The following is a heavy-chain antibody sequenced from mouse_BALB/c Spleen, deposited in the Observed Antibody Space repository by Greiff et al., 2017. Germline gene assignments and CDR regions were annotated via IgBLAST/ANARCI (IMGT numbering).Heavy chain of an antibody. J-gene: IGHJ2*01. CDR3: ARGQITTVHYFDY. Sequence: EVQLQESGGGLVQPGGSLKLSCAASGFTFSSYGMSWVRQTPDKRLELVATINSNGGSTYYPDSVKGRFTISRDNAKNTLYLQMSSLKSEDTAMYYCARGQITTVHYFDYWGQGTTLTVSS. D-gene: IGHD1-1*01. V-gene: IGHV5-6-3*01. CDR2: INSNGGST. CDR1: GFTFSSYG.